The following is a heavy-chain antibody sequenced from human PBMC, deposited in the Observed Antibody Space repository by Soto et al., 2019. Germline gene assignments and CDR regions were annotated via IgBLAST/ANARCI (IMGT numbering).Heavy chain of an antibody. CDR3: ASQASGYDSGWFDP. D-gene: IGHD3-22*01. CDR2: IFYSVGT. CDR1: GGSILDSTYY. V-gene: IGHV4-39*02. Sequence: QLLLQESGPGLVKPSETLSLTCTVSGGSILDSTYYWAWIRQSPGKGLEWIGTIFYSVGTFYTPSLKSRVATSVDTPNTHLSPKLSSVTAADAAVYYCASQASGYDSGWFDPWGQGTLVTGSS. J-gene: IGHJ5*02.